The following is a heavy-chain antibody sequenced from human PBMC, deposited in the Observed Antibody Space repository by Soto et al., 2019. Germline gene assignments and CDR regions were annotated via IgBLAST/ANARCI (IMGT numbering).Heavy chain of an antibody. CDR2: ISGNSGDT. CDR3: ASMVLGSNIGYYHDIDA. CDR1: GYSFTSHG. V-gene: IGHV1-18*01. J-gene: IGHJ6*03. D-gene: IGHD3-10*01. Sequence: QVQLVQSGAEVKKPGASVKVSCKASGYSFTSHGISWVRQAPGQGLEWMGGISGNSGDTNYAQKLQGRVTVTTDTSTSTAYMKLTSLRSEDTAVYYCASMVLGSNIGYYHDIDAWGKGTTVTVSS.